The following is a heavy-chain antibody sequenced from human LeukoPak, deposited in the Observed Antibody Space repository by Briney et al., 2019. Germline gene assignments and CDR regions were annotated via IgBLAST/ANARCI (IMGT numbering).Heavy chain of an antibody. V-gene: IGHV3-23*01. CDR3: AKQTDTTGSRGGAFDI. D-gene: IGHD3-22*01. Sequence: GGSLRLSCAASGSTFSNYAMSWVRQAPGKGLEWVSTISNSGGSTYSADSMKGRFTISRDNSKNTLFLQMSGLGAEDTAVYYCAKQTDTTGSRGGAFDIWGQGTMVTASS. CDR2: ISNSGGST. J-gene: IGHJ3*02. CDR1: GSTFSNYA.